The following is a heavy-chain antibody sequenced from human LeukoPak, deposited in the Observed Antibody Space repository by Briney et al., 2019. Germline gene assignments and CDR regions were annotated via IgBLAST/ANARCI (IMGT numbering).Heavy chain of an antibody. CDR3: ATDSGSYYRHYFDY. V-gene: IGHV1-24*01. CDR1: GYTLTELS. J-gene: IGHJ4*02. Sequence: ASVKVSCKVSGYTLTELSMHWVRQAPGKGLEWMGGFDPEDGETIYAQKFLGRVTMTEDTSTDTAYMELSSLRSEDTAVYYCATDSGSYYRHYFDYWGQGTLVTVSS. D-gene: IGHD1-26*01. CDR2: FDPEDGET.